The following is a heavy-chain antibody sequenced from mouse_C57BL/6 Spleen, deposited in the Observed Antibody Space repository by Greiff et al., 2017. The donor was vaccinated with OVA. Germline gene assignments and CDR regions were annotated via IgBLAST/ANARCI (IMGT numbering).Heavy chain of an antibody. Sequence: EVTLVESGGGLVKPGGSLKLSCAASGFTFSSYAMSWVRQTPEKRLEWVATISDGGSYTYYPDNVKGRFTISRDNAKNNLYLQMSHLKSEDTAVYYCARDDGNSYAMDYWGQGTSVTVSS. V-gene: IGHV5-4*01. CDR1: GFTFSSYA. CDR3: ARDDGNSYAMDY. CDR2: ISDGGSYT. J-gene: IGHJ4*01. D-gene: IGHD2-1*01.